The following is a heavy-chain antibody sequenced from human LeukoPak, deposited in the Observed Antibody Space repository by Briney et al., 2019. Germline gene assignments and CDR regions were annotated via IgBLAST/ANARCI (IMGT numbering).Heavy chain of an antibody. V-gene: IGHV3-53*05. D-gene: IGHD4-17*01. Sequence: GGSLRLSCAASGFTVSSNYMSWVRQAPGKGLEWVSVIYSGGSTYYADSVKGRFTISRDNSKNTLYLQMNSLRAEDTAVYYCATGNDYGDYAPIDAFDIWGQGTMVTVSS. CDR3: ATGNDYGDYAPIDAFDI. J-gene: IGHJ3*02. CDR1: GFTVSSNY. CDR2: IYSGGST.